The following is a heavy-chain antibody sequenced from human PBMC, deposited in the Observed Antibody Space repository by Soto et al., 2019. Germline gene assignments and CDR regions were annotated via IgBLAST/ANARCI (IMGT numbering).Heavy chain of an antibody. CDR1: GGSISTSSYY. Sequence: QLQLQESGPGLVNPSETLSLTCTVSGGSISTSSYYWGWIRQPPGKGLEWIGCIHYSGSTYYNPSLKSRVTSSGDTFQNPFSPKPGSVAGPGTGWYFWWRRLLSRTWPGQFDYWGQGTLVTVSS. D-gene: IGHD6-13*01. V-gene: IGHV4-39*01. CDR2: IHYSGST. CDR3: WRRLLSRTWPGQFDY. J-gene: IGHJ4*02.